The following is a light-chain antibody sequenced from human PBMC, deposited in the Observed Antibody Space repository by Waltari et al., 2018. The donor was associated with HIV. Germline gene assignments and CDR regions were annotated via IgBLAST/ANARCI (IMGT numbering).Light chain of an antibody. V-gene: IGKV2-30*01. CDR2: KVS. J-gene: IGKJ5*01. CDR1: QSLVYSDGNTY. CDR3: MQGTHWPIT. Sequence: VVVPQPHFSLPVSLGKLASITCNSSQSLVYSDGNTYLNWFHQRPGQSPRRLIYKVSNRDSGVPDRFSGSGSCTDFTLKISRVEAEDVGVYYCMQGTHWPITFGQGTRLEIK.